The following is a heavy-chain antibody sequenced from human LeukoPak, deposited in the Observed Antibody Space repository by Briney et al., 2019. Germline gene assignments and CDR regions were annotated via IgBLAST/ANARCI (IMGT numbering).Heavy chain of an antibody. D-gene: IGHD1-7*01. Sequence: SETLSLTCTVSGGSISSYYWSWIRQPPGKGLEWIGEINHSGSTNYNPSLKSRVTISVDTSKNQFSLKLSSVTAADTAVYYCASTFLTVPPDRRYNWNYGYYYYGMDVWGQGTTVTVSS. CDR3: ASTFLTVPPDRRYNWNYGYYYYGMDV. V-gene: IGHV4-34*01. CDR1: GGSISSYY. CDR2: INHSGST. J-gene: IGHJ6*02.